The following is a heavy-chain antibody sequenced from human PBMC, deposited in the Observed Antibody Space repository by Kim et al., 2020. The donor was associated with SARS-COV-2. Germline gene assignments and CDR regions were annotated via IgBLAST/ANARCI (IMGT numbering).Heavy chain of an antibody. CDR3: AKVRDYYDSSGYKYYFDY. J-gene: IGHJ4*02. D-gene: IGHD3-22*01. Sequence: KGRFTISRDNSKNTLYLKMNSLRAEDTAVYYCAKVRDYYDSSGYKYYFDYWGQGTLVTVSS. V-gene: IGHV3-23*01.